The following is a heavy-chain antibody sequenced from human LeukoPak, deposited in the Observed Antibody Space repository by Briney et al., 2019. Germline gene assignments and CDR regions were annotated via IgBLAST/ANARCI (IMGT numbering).Heavy chain of an antibody. J-gene: IGHJ4*02. CDR2: ISFNTNSI. CDR3: AKARGFAAMYYFDY. Sequence: GGPLRLSCEPPGFTILDYAMHGVRQAPGRGLGWASGISFNTNSIDYADSVKGRFTISRDNAKNSLYLQMNSLRPEDTAWYFCAKARGFAAMYYFDYWGQGALVTVSS. CDR1: GFTILDYA. D-gene: IGHD3-10*01. V-gene: IGHV3-9*01.